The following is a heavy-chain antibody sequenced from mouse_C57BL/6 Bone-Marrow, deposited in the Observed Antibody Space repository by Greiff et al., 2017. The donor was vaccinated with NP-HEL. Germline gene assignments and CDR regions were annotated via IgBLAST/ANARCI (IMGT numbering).Heavy chain of an antibody. CDR2: IDPSDSCT. J-gene: IGHJ3*01. CDR1: GYTFTSYW. Sequence: QVQLQQPGAELVRPGTSVKLSCKASGYTFTSYWMHWVKQRPGQGLEWIGVIDPSDSCTNYNQQFQGKATLTVDPSSSTAYMQLSSLTSEDAAGYDCARSDMFDGRRFAYGDQGTLVTVSA. D-gene: IGHD1-1*01. V-gene: IGHV1-59*01. CDR3: ARSDMFDGRRFAY.